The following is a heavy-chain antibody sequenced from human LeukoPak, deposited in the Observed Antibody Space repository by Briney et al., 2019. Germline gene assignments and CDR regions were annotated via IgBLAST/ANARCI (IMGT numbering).Heavy chain of an antibody. J-gene: IGHJ3*02. Sequence: PSETLSLTCTVSGGSISTYYWSWIRQSPGKGLEWIGYIYYSGSANYNPALKSRVIISVDTSKNQVSLKLSSVTAADTAVYYCARIFGSDNFEIWAQGTMVTVSS. CDR3: ARIFGSDNFEI. CDR2: IYYSGSA. D-gene: IGHD3-3*01. V-gene: IGHV4-59*01. CDR1: GGSISTYY.